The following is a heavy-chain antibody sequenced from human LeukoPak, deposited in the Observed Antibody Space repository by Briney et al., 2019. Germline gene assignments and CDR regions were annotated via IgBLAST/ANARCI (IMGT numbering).Heavy chain of an antibody. J-gene: IGHJ4*02. D-gene: IGHD3-3*01. Sequence: GGSLRLSCAASGFTFSSYAMHWVRQAPGKGLEYVSAISSNGGSTYYANSVKGRFTISRDNSKNTLYLQMGSLRAEDMAVYYCARAEALAEFLDYWGKGTLVTVPS. V-gene: IGHV3-64*01. CDR2: ISSNGGST. CDR1: GFTFSSYA. CDR3: ARAEALAEFLDY.